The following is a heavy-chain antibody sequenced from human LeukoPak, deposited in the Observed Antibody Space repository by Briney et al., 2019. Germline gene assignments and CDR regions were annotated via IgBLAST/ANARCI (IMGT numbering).Heavy chain of an antibody. D-gene: IGHD3-10*01. J-gene: IGHJ6*03. Sequence: ASVKVSCKASGYTFTSYGISWVRQAPGQGLEWMGWISAYNGNTNYAQKLQGRVTMTTDTSTSTAYMELRSLRSDDTAVYYCARVRYYGSGSRYYYYMDVWGKGTTVTISS. CDR1: GYTFTSYG. CDR3: ARVRYYGSGSRYYYYMDV. CDR2: ISAYNGNT. V-gene: IGHV1-18*01.